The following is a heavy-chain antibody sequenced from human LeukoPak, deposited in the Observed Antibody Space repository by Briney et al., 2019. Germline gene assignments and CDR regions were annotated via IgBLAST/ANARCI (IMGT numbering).Heavy chain of an antibody. J-gene: IGHJ4*02. CDR2: ISGSGGST. CDR1: GFTFSSYA. D-gene: IGHD3-22*01. CDR3: ANQETYYDSSGYPYYFDY. Sequence: GGSLRLSCAASGFTFSSYAMSWVRQAPGKGLEWVSAISGSGGSTYYADSVKGRFTISRDNSKNTLYLQMNSLRAEDTAVYYCANQETYYDSSGYPYYFDYWGQGTLVTVSS. V-gene: IGHV3-23*01.